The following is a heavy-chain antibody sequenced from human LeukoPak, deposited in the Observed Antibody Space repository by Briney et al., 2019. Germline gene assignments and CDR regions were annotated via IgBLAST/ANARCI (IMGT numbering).Heavy chain of an antibody. CDR3: ARDRALYDSRRGYYYTEDDY. V-gene: IGHV3-7*01. CDR1: GFTFSTYW. Sequence: GGSLRLSCAASGFTFSTYWMSWVRQAPGKGLEWVANINQDGSEKYSVDSVKGRFTTSRDNAKSSLYLQMNSLRADDTAVYYRARDRALYDSRRGYYYTEDDYWGQGTLVTVSS. CDR2: INQDGSEK. D-gene: IGHD3-22*01. J-gene: IGHJ4*02.